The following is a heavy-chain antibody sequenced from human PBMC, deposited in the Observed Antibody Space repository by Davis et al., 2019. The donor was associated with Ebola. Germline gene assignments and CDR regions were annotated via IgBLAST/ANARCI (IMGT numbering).Heavy chain of an antibody. D-gene: IGHD1-26*01. J-gene: IGHJ4*02. CDR2: IKQDGSEK. V-gene: IGHV3-7*01. Sequence: PGGSLRLSCAASGFTFSSYWMSWVRQAPGKGLEWVANIKQDGSEKYYVDSVKGRFTISRDNAKNSLYLQMNSLRAEDTAVYYCAVGATRRYFDYWGQGTLVTVSS. CDR1: GFTFSSYW. CDR3: AVGATRRYFDY.